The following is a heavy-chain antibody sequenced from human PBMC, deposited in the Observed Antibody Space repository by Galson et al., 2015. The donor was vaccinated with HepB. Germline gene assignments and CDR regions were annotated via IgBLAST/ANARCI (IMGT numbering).Heavy chain of an antibody. J-gene: IGHJ4*02. CDR1: GFTFSIYW. V-gene: IGHV3-74*01. D-gene: IGHD1-1*01. CDR2: ITSDGIYT. CDR3: AREDNWNDKAFDY. Sequence: SLRLSCAASGFTFSIYWMHWVRQAPGKGPVWVSRITSDGIYTSYADSVKGRFTISRDNAKTTLYLQMNSLRAEDTAVYYCAREDNWNDKAFDYWGQGTLVTVSS.